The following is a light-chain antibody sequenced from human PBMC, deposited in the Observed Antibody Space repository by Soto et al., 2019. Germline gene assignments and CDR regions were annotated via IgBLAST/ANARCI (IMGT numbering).Light chain of an antibody. CDR1: NSNIGAGYD. V-gene: IGLV1-40*01. CDR3: GTWDSSLSAYV. CDR2: GNN. J-gene: IGLJ1*01. Sequence: QSALTQPPSVSGAPGQRVTISCTGSNSNIGAGYDVHWYQQLPGTAPKLLIYGNNNRPSGVPDRFSGSKSGTSATLGITGLQTGDEAEYYCGTWDSSLSAYVFGTGTKVTVL.